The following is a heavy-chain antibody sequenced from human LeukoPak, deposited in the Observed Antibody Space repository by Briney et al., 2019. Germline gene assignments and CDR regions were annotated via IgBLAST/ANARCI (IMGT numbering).Heavy chain of an antibody. J-gene: IGHJ4*02. CDR3: ARDRRVAHDLDY. D-gene: IGHD2-21*01. CDR2: ISAYNGNT. V-gene: IGHV1-18*01. CDR1: GYTFTSCG. Sequence: ASVKVSCKASGYTFTSCGISWVRQAPGQGLEWMGWISAYNGNTNYAQKLQGRVTMTTDTSTSTAYMELRSLRSDDTAVYYCARDRRVAHDLDYWGQGTLVTVSS.